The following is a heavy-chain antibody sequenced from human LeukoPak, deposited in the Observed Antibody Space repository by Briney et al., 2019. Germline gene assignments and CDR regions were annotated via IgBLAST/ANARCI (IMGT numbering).Heavy chain of an antibody. CDR3: ARDVVGSSNNGMDV. J-gene: IGHJ6*02. Sequence: GGSLRLPCAASGFTFSSYAMHWVRQAPGKGLEWVAVISYDGSNKYYADSVKGRFTISRDNSKNTLYLQMNSLRAEDTAVYYCARDVVGSSNNGMDVWGQGTTVTDSS. V-gene: IGHV3-30-3*01. CDR2: ISYDGSNK. D-gene: IGHD6-13*01. CDR1: GFTFSSYA.